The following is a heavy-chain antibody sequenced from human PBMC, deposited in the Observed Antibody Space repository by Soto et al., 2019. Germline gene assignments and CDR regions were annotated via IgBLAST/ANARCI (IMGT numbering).Heavy chain of an antibody. V-gene: IGHV4-59*08. CDR1: GGSFSGYY. CDR3: ARHVSGYCSSTSCYGYYYHMDA. Sequence: SETLSLTCAVYGGSFSGYYWSWIRQPPGKGLEWIGYIYYSGSTNYNPSLKSRVTISVDTSKNQFSLKLSSVTAADTAVYYCARHVSGYCSSTSCYGYYYHMDAWGKGTTVTVSS. J-gene: IGHJ6*03. D-gene: IGHD2-2*01. CDR2: IYYSGST.